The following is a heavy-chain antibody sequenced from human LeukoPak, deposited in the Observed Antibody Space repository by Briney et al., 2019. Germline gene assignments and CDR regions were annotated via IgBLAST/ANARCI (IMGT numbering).Heavy chain of an antibody. CDR2: IYSGGST. D-gene: IGHD6-19*01. Sequence: GGFLRLSCAASGFTVSSNYMSWVRQAPGKGLEWVSVIYSGGSTYYADSVKGRFTISRHNSKNTLYLQMNSLRAEDTAVYYCASRASGWSPHYWGQGTLVTVSS. V-gene: IGHV3-53*04. CDR1: GFTVSSNY. J-gene: IGHJ4*02. CDR3: ASRASGWSPHY.